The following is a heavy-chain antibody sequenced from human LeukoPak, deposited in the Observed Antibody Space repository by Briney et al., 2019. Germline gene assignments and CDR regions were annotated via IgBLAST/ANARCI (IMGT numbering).Heavy chain of an antibody. CDR3: ARAVDIVATTPFDL. D-gene: IGHD5-12*01. Sequence: GGSLRLSCAASGFTVSSNYMSWVRQAPGKGLEWVSVLYTGGTTYYADSVKGRFTISRDNSKNTVYLDMNSLRAEDTAVYHCARAVDIVATTPFDLWGQGTMVTVSS. CDR1: GFTVSSNY. V-gene: IGHV3-66*01. CDR2: LYTGGTT. J-gene: IGHJ3*01.